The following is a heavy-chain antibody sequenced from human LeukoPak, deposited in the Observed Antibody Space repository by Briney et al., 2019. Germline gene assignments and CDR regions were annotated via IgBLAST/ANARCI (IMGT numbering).Heavy chain of an antibody. CDR2: IWYDGSNK. Sequence: GRSLRLSCAASGFTFSSYGMHWVRQAQGKGLDWVAVIWYDGSNKYYADSVKGRFTISRDNSKNTLYLQMNSLRAEDTAVYYCARDPYSGYKAMVTGYFDYWGQGTLVTVSS. J-gene: IGHJ4*02. CDR3: ARDPYSGYKAMVTGYFDY. V-gene: IGHV3-33*01. D-gene: IGHD5-12*01. CDR1: GFTFSSYG.